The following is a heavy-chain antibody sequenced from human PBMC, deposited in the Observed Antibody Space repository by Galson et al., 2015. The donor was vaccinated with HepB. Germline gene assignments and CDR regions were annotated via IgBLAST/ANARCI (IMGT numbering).Heavy chain of an antibody. Sequence: SVKVSCKASGYTFTSYDINWVRQATGQGLEWMGWMNPNSGNTGYAQKFQGRVTMTRNTSISTAYMELSSLRSEDTAVYYCARGGVLWFRELLSAYNWFDPWGQGTLVTVSS. J-gene: IGHJ5*02. D-gene: IGHD3-10*01. CDR3: ARGGVLWFRELLSAYNWFDP. CDR1: GYTFTSYD. V-gene: IGHV1-8*01. CDR2: MNPNSGNT.